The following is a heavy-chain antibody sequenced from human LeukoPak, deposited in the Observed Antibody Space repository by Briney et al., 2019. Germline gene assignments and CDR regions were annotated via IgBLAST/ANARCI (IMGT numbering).Heavy chain of an antibody. D-gene: IGHD4-17*01. CDR3: ARDRTVTTLDVIDY. CDR1: GFTFRSYS. V-gene: IGHV3-21*01. Sequence: GGSLRLSCVVSGFTFRSYSLNWVRQAPGKGLEWVSSISSGSSYRYYADSVQGRFTISRDNAKNLLFLQMNSLRVEDTAIYYCARDRTVTTLDVIDYWGQGTLVTVSS. J-gene: IGHJ4*02. CDR2: ISSGSSYR.